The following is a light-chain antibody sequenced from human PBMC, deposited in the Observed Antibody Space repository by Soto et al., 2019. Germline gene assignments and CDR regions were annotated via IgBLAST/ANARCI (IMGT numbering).Light chain of an antibody. V-gene: IGKV1-39*01. CDR3: QQSYRTPRT. CDR1: QSISTY. Sequence: DIQMTQSPSSLSASVGDRVTITCRASQSISTYLHWYRQKPGKAPKLLIFAASTLHSGVPSRFSGSGSGTDFTLTISSLQPEDFATYYCQQSYRTPRTFGQGTKVDIK. CDR2: AAS. J-gene: IGKJ1*01.